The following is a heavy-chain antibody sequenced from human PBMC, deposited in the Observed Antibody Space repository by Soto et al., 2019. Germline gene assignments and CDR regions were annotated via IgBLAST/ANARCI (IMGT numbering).Heavy chain of an antibody. CDR3: AREKYYYDSSGYPDAFDI. CDR1: GGTFSSYT. Sequence: QVQLVQSGAEVKKPGSSVKVSCKSSGGTFSSYTISWVRQAPGQWLEWMGRIIPILGIAHYAQKFQGRVTITADKATRTAYMELSSLRSEDTAVYYCAREKYYYDSSGYPDAFDIWGQGTMVTVSS. D-gene: IGHD3-22*01. J-gene: IGHJ3*02. CDR2: IIPILGIA. V-gene: IGHV1-69*08.